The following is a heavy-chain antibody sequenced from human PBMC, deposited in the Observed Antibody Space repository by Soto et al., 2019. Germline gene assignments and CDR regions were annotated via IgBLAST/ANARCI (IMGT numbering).Heavy chain of an antibody. Sequence: PSETLSLTCTVSGGSISSYYWSWIRQPPGKGLEWIGYIYYSVSTNYNTSLKSRGTISVDTSKSQFSLKLSSVTAAVTAVYYCAGIRGYSYGSIDYWGQGTLVTVSS. CDR3: AGIRGYSYGSIDY. D-gene: IGHD5-18*01. CDR2: IYYSVST. V-gene: IGHV4-59*01. J-gene: IGHJ4*02. CDR1: GGSISSYY.